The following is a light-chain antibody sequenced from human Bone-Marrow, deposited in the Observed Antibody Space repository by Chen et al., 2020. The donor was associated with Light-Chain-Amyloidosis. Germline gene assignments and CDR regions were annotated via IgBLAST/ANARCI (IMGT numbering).Light chain of an antibody. J-gene: IGKJ4*01. CDR2: DAS. Sequence: EIVLTQSPATLSLSPGERATLSCRASQSVSSYLAWYQQKPGQAPRLLIYDASNRATGIPARFSGSGSGTDFTLTISSLEPEDFAVYYCQQRSNWVPAITFGGGTKVEIK. CDR3: QQRSNWVPAIT. CDR1: QSVSSY. V-gene: IGKV3-11*01.